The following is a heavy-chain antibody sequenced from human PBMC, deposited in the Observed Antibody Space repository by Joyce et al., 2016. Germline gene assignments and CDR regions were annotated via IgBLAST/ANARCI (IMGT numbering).Heavy chain of an antibody. CDR3: ARGNDYDYWSGYEAHYFDY. CDR1: VGSISSYY. V-gene: IGHV4-59*01. CDR2: INHRGSN. D-gene: IGHD3-3*01. Sequence: QVQLQESGPGLVKPSETLSLSCTVSVGSISSYYWSWIRQPPGKGLEWIGYINHRGSNNYNPSLKIRVTISVDTSTNEFSLTMTSVSAEDTALYYCARGNDYDYWSGYEAHYFDYWGQGTLVTVSS. J-gene: IGHJ4*02.